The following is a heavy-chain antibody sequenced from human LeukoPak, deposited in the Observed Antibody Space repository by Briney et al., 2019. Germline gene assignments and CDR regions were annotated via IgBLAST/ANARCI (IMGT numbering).Heavy chain of an antibody. CDR3: ARDNSVGDTAWWFDP. Sequence: ASVKVSCKASGYTFTSYYMHWVRQAPGQGLEWMGLINPSGSSTSYERKFQGRLSLTRDMSTSTDYMELSSLRSEDTAVYYCARDNSVGDTAWWFDPWGQGTLVTVSS. V-gene: IGHV1-46*01. CDR2: INPSGSST. D-gene: IGHD1-26*01. CDR1: GYTFTSYY. J-gene: IGHJ5*02.